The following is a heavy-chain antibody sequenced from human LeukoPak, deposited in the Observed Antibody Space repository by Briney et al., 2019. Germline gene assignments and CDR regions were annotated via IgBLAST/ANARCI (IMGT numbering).Heavy chain of an antibody. J-gene: IGHJ4*02. CDR2: ISGSGGST. CDR3: AKALEQETVIALDS. Sequence: GGSLRLSCAASGFTFSTHAMSWVRQAPGKGLEWVSAISGSGGSTYYADSVKGRFTISRDNSKNTLYLQMNNLRAEDTSIYFCAKALEQETVIALDSWGQGTLVTVSS. D-gene: IGHD6-13*01. CDR1: GFTFSTHA. V-gene: IGHV3-23*01.